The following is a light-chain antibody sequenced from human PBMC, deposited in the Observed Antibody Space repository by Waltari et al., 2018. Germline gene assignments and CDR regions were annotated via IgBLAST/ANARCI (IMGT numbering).Light chain of an antibody. V-gene: IGKV3-15*01. J-gene: IGKJ4*01. CDR2: GAP. CDR3: QQYNKWPPLT. Sequence: EVLMTQSPATLSVSPGERVTLSCRASQNIHDNLAWYQQKPGQAPRLLIYGAPTRATDIPARFRCSGSGTEFTLTINSLQSEDLGIYYCQQYNKWPPLTFGGGTKVEIK. CDR1: QNIHDN.